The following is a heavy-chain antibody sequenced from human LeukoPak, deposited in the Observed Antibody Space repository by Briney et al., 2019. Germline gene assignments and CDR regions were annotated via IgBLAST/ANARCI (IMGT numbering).Heavy chain of an antibody. CDR2: FFQSEKS. D-gene: IGHD2/OR15-2a*01. V-gene: IGHV4-38-2*01. J-gene: IGHJ4*02. Sequence: PSETLSLTCALSGHSSTRGYYWAWFRRSPGKGLEWIATFFQSEKSFYNASLKSRVIMSLDTSKSQFSLNLTSVTAADTAVYYCARVLPVPYLLDSWGQGTHVTVSS. CDR3: ARVLPVPYLLDS. CDR1: GHSSTRGYY.